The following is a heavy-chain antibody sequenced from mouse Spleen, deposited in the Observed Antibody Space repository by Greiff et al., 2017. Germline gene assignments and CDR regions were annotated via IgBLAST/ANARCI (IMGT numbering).Heavy chain of an antibody. CDR2: IHPNSGST. V-gene: IGHV1-64*01. D-gene: IGHD3-3*01. Sequence: QVQLQQPGAELVKPGASVKLSCKASGYTFTSYWMHWVKQRPGQGLEWIGMIHPNSGSTNYNEKFKSKATMTVDKSSSTAYMQLSSLTSEDAAVYYCARELGYSMDYWGQGTSVTVSS. CDR1: GYTFTSYW. J-gene: IGHJ4*01. CDR3: ARELGYSMDY.